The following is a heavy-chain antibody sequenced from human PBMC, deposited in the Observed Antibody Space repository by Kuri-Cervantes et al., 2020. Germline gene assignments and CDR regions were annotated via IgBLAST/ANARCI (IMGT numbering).Heavy chain of an antibody. CDR1: GGSISSYY. CDR2: IYYSGST. D-gene: IGHD4-17*01. Sequence: SETLSLTCTVSGGSISSYYWSWIRQPPGKGLEWIGYIYYSGSTNYNPSLKSRVTISVDTSKNQFSLKLSSVTAADTAVYYCARVRRGTTAIEYWYFDLWGRGTRGTVSS. J-gene: IGHJ2*01. CDR3: ARVRRGTTAIEYWYFDL. V-gene: IGHV4-59*13.